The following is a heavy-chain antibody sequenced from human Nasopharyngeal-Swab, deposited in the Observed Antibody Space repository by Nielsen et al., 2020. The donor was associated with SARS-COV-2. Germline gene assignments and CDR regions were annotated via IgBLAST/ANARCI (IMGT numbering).Heavy chain of an antibody. V-gene: IGHV4-34*01. CDR2: ISHSGST. CDR3: ARSCRVVTAIRFAFDI. J-gene: IGHJ3*02. D-gene: IGHD2-21*02. Sequence: WIRQPPGKGLEWIGEISHSGSTNYNPSLKSRVTISVDTSKNQFSLKLSSVTAADTAVYYCARSCRVVTAIRFAFDIWGQGTMVTVSS.